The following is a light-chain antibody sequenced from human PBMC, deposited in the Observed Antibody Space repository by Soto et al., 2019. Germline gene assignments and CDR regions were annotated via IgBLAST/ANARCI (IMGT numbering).Light chain of an antibody. CDR1: QSVSSSY. V-gene: IGKV3-20*01. CDR2: GAS. Sequence: EIVLTQSPGTLSLSPGERATLSCRASQSVSSSYLAWYQQKPGQAPRLLIYGASSRATVIPDRFSGSWSGTDFTLTISRLDPEDFAVYYCQQYGSSPETFGQGTKVEIK. CDR3: QQYGSSPET. J-gene: IGKJ1*01.